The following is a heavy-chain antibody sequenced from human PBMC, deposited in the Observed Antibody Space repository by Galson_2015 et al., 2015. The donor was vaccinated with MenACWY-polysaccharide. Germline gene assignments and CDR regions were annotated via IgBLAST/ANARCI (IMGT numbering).Heavy chain of an antibody. CDR3: ARDPHCGAGCSIHDAFDV. J-gene: IGHJ3*01. D-gene: IGHD2-21*02. V-gene: IGHV3-74*01. CDR1: GFTFSSYW. Sequence: SLRLSCAASGFTFSSYWMHWARQAPGEGLVWVSRINTDGSSTSYADSVKGRFTVSRDNAKNTVYLQMNSLRAEDTAVYYCARDPHCGAGCSIHDAFDVWGQGTKVTVSS. CDR2: INTDGSST.